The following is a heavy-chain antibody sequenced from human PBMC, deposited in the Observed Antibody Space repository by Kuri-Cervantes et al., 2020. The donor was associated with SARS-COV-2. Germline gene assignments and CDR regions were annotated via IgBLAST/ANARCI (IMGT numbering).Heavy chain of an antibody. Sequence: SETLSLTCAVYGGSFSDYYWSWVRQPPGKGLEWIGEINHSGNTNYNPSLKSRVTISVDTSKNQFSLKLSSVTAADTAVYYCARDYDFGGGQGTLVTVSS. CDR3: ARDYDFG. CDR1: GGSFSDYY. CDR2: INHSGNT. D-gene: IGHD3-3*01. V-gene: IGHV4-34*01. J-gene: IGHJ4*02.